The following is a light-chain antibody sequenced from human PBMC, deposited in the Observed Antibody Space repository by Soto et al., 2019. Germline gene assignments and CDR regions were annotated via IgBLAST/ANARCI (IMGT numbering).Light chain of an antibody. V-gene: IGLV2-11*01. CDR3: CSYAGSYTLYV. Sequence: QSVLTQPRSVSGSPGQSVTISCPGTSSDVGGYNYVSWYQQHPGKVPKLMIYDVSKRPSGVPDRFSGSKSGNTASLTISGLQAGDGADYSCCSYAGSYTLYVFGTGTKVPVL. CDR2: DVS. J-gene: IGLJ1*01. CDR1: SSDVGGYNY.